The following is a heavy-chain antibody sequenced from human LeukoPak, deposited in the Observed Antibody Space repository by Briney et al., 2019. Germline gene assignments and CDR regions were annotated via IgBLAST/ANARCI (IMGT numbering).Heavy chain of an antibody. V-gene: IGHV3-23*01. CDR2: ISGSGDIT. CDR3: AKVSRFAVVPAAMLDY. D-gene: IGHD2-2*01. J-gene: IGHJ4*02. CDR1: GFTFRSYA. Sequence: GGSLRLSCAASGFTFRSYAMSWVRQAPGKGLEWVSAISGSGDITYYADSVKGRFTMSRDNLKNTLYLQMNSLRAEDTAVYYCAKVSRFAVVPAAMLDYWGQGIQVTVSS.